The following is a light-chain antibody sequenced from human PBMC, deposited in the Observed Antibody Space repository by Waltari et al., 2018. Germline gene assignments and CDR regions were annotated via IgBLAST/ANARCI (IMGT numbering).Light chain of an antibody. CDR2: WAS. CDR3: QQYYSART. J-gene: IGKJ1*01. Sequence: DIVMTQSPDSLAVSLGERATINRKSSQSILYNSNNKNYLAWYQQRPGQPPKLLISWASTRESGVPDRFSGSGSGTDFTLTISSLQAEDVAVYYCQQYYSARTFGQGTKVEIK. CDR1: QSILYNSNNKNY. V-gene: IGKV4-1*01.